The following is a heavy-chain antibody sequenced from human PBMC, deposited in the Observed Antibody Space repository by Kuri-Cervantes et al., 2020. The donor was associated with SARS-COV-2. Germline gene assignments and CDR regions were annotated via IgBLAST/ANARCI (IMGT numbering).Heavy chain of an antibody. Sequence: GESLKISCTASGFTFGDYAMSWVRQAPGKGLEWVAVISYDGSNKYYADSVKGRFTISRDNSKNTLYLQMNSLRAEDTAVYYCAKDGRRYSYGYAYYYYYMDVWGKGTTVTVSS. V-gene: IGHV3-30*04. D-gene: IGHD5-18*01. J-gene: IGHJ6*03. CDR1: GFTFGDYA. CDR2: ISYDGSNK. CDR3: AKDGRRYSYGYAYYYYYMDV.